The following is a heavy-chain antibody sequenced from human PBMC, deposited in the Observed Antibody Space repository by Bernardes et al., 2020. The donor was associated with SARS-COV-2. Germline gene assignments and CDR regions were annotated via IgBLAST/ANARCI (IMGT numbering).Heavy chain of an antibody. J-gene: IGHJ4*02. V-gene: IGHV3-64D*06. Sequence: VWSLCLSCSASGFSVSSYAMHWVRQAPGTGLEYVSVISRNGDKTYYADSVKGRFTISRDNSRNTLYLQMSSLRAEDTALYYCVKMSIAVVGSDNWGQGTLVTVSS. CDR3: VKMSIAVVGSDN. D-gene: IGHD2-15*01. CDR1: GFSVSSYA. CDR2: ISRNGDKT.